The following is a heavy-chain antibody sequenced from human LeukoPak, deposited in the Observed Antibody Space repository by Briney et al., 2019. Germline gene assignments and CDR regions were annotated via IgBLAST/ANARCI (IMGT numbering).Heavy chain of an antibody. Sequence: GGSLRLSCAASGFTFSDYSMNWVRQAPGKGLEWVSSISSSSSYIYYADSVKGRFTISRDNAKNSLFLQVNSLRAEDTAVYYCARARGLQLGAFDIWGQGTMVTVSS. CDR2: ISSSSSYI. J-gene: IGHJ3*02. V-gene: IGHV3-21*01. D-gene: IGHD4-11*01. CDR1: GFTFSDYS. CDR3: ARARGLQLGAFDI.